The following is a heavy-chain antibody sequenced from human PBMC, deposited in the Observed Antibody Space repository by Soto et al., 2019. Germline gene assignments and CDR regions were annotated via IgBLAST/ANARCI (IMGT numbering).Heavy chain of an antibody. CDR1: GFIFRSHG. J-gene: IGHJ2*01. V-gene: IGHV3-23*01. CDR3: TGDGYAGDFYYWFVL. D-gene: IGHD3-22*01. Sequence: EVQLLESGGGLVQPGGSLRLSCAASGFIFRSHGMSWLRQAPGKGLEWVSIISGGGDKTYYAVSVKGRFTISRDNSKKMLYLHITGLSAEDTAVYYCTGDGYAGDFYYWFVLW. CDR2: ISGGGDKT.